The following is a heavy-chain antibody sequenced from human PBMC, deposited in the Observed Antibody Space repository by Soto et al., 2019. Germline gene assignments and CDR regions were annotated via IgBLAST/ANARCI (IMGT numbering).Heavy chain of an antibody. CDR1: GGTFSSYA. V-gene: IGHV1-69*06. Sequence: SVKVSCKASGGTFSSYAISWVRQAPGQGLEWMGGIIPIFGTANYAQKFQGRVTITADKSTSTAYMELSSLRSEDTAVYYCARAVRETIVVVIPYGMDVWGQGTTGTVSS. J-gene: IGHJ6*02. D-gene: IGHD3-22*01. CDR2: IIPIFGTA. CDR3: ARAVRETIVVVIPYGMDV.